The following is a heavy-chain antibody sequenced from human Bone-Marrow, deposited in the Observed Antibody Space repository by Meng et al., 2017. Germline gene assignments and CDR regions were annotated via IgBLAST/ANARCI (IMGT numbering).Heavy chain of an antibody. V-gene: IGHV1-18*01. CDR2: INTYRGTA. D-gene: IGHD5-18*01. CDR1: GGTFSSYA. CDR3: ARGSPDTAMALDF. Sequence: ASVKVSCKASGGTFSSYAISWVRQAPGQGLEWMGWINTYRGTANYAPKVQGRVTMTTDTSTTTAYMELRSLTSDDTAVYYCARGSPDTAMALDFWGQGTLVTVSS. J-gene: IGHJ4*02.